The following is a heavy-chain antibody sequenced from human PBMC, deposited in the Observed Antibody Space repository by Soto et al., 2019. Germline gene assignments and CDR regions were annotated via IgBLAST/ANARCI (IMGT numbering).Heavy chain of an antibody. CDR2: ISSNGGST. D-gene: IGHD5-18*01. CDR3: VKAPNSDYYYVYVTYV. V-gene: IGHV3-64D*08. J-gene: IGHJ6*02. Sequence: GGSLRLSCSASGFTFSSYAMHWVRQAPGKGLEYVSAISSNGGSTYYADSVKGRFTISRDNSKNTLYLQMSSLRAEDTAVYYWVKAPNSDYYYVYVTYVWGQGTTVPVS. CDR1: GFTFSSYA.